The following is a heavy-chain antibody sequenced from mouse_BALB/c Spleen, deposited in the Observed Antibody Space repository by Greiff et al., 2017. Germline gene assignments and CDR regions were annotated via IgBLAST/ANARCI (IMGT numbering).Heavy chain of an antibody. Sequence: QVQLQQSGAELARPGASVKLSCKASGYTFTSYWMQWVKQRPGQGLEWIGAIYPGDGDTSYTQKFKGKATLTADKSSSTAYMQLSSLASEDSAVYYCARRGYAYAMDYWGQGTSVTVSS. CDR1: GYTFTSYW. CDR3: ARRGYAYAMDY. CDR2: IYPGDGDT. J-gene: IGHJ4*01. V-gene: IGHV1-87*01. D-gene: IGHD2-14*01.